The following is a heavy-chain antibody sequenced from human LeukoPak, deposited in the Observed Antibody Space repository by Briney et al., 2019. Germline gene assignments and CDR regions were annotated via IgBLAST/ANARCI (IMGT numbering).Heavy chain of an antibody. CDR1: GFTFSSHW. CDR2: INQDGSEK. D-gene: IGHD1-26*01. J-gene: IGHJ4*02. V-gene: IGHV3-7*01. CDR3: ARDGPQPGIYFDY. Sequence: GRSLRLSCAAPGFTFSSHWMSWVRQAPGKGPEWVANINQDGSEKYYVDSMKGRFTISRDNARNSLYLQMNGLRAEDTAVYYCARDGPQPGIYFDYWGQGTLVTVSS.